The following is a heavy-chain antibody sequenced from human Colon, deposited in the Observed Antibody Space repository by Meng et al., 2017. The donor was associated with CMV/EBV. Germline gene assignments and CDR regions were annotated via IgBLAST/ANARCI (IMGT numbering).Heavy chain of an antibody. V-gene: IGHV1-3*02. CDR3: AKDNGYGGSYFDY. J-gene: IGHJ4*02. D-gene: IGHD3-10*01. Sequence: ASVKVSCKASGYTFTSYAMHWVRQAPGQRLEWMGWSNAGNGNTKYSQEFQGRVTITRDTSASTAYMELSSLRSEDMAVYYCAKDNGYGGSYFDYWGQGTLVTVSS. CDR2: SNAGNGNT. CDR1: GYTFTSYA.